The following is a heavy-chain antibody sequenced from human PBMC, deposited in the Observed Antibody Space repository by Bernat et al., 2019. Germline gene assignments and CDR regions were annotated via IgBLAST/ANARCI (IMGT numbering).Heavy chain of an antibody. CDR1: GFTFSNAW. D-gene: IGHD3-10*01. J-gene: IGHJ2*01. V-gene: IGHV3-15*01. CDR2: IKSKTDGGTT. CDR3: TTDLGGSGSYPPSYWYFDL. Sequence: EVQLVESGGGLVKPGGSLRLSCAASGFTFSNAWMRWVRQAPGKGLEWVGRIKSKTDGGTTDYAAPVKGRFTISRDDSKNTLYLQMNSLKTEDTAVYYCTTDLGGSGSYPPSYWYFDLWGRGTLVTVSS.